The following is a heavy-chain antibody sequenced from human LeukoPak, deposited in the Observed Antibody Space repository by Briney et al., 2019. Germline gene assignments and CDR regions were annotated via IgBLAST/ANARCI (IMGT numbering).Heavy chain of an antibody. V-gene: IGHV3-20*04. D-gene: IGHD2-21*01. CDR1: GFTFDDYG. Sequence: PGGSLRLSCAASGFTFDDYGMSWVRQAPGKGLEWVSGINWNGGSTGYADSVKGRFTISRDSAKNSLYLQMNSLRAEDTALYYCARVIPPLVYMDVWGKGTTVTVSS. CDR3: ARVIPPLVYMDV. CDR2: INWNGGST. J-gene: IGHJ6*03.